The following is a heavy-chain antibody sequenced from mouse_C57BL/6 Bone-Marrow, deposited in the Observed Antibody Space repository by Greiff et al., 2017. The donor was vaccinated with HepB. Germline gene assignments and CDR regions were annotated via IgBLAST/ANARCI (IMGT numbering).Heavy chain of an antibody. J-gene: IGHJ4*01. CDR2: IYPGGGYT. CDR1: GYTFTNYW. D-gene: IGHD2-14*01. V-gene: IGHV1-63*01. CDR3: ARWGYYDAMDY. Sequence: QVQLKQSGAELVRPGTSVKMSCKASGYTFTNYWIGWAKQRPGHGLEWIGDIYPGGGYTNYNEKFKGKATLTADKSSSTAYMQFSSLTSEDSAIYYCARWGYYDAMDYWGQGTSVTVSS.